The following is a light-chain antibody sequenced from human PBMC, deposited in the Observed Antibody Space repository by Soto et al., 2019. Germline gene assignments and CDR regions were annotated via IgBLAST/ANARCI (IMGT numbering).Light chain of an antibody. J-gene: IGKJ2*01. V-gene: IGKV3-20*01. CDR2: AAS. Sequence: EIVLTQSPGTLSLSPGGRATLSCRTSESVTSTYLAWYQQKPGQPPRLLIYAASSRATGIPDRFSGSGSGVDFTLTISRLEPEDFAVYYCQLFGSSPRYTFGRGTKLEIK. CDR1: ESVTSTY. CDR3: QLFGSSPRYT.